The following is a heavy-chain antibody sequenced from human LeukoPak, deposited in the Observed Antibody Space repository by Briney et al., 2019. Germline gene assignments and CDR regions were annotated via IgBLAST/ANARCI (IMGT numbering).Heavy chain of an antibody. Sequence: GGSLRLSCAASGFTFSSYSMNWVRQAPGQGLEWVSSIGGSGSATFYADSARGRFTVSRDNAKNSLFLQLNSLRAEDSAVYYCAKDKFDYDSTGYPYDYWGQGVLVTVSS. CDR3: AKDKFDYDSTGYPYDY. CDR1: GFTFSSYS. D-gene: IGHD3-22*01. J-gene: IGHJ4*02. V-gene: IGHV3-21*06. CDR2: IGGSGSAT.